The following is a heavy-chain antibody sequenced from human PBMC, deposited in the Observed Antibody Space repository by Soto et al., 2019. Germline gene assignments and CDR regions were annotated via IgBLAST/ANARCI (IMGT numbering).Heavy chain of an antibody. CDR1: GFTFSNYA. V-gene: IGHV3-23*01. CDR2: ISGSGGTT. J-gene: IGHJ4*02. Sequence: EVQLLESGGGLVQPGRSLRLSCAASGFTFSNYAMSWVRQAPGQGLDWVSAISGSGGTTYYADSVQGRFTISRANAKNTLFLQMNSLRAEDAAVYYCVKFFVETVSNSGCPGSFHYWGQGTLVNVSS. CDR3: VKFFVETVSNSGCPGSFHY. D-gene: IGHD6-25*01.